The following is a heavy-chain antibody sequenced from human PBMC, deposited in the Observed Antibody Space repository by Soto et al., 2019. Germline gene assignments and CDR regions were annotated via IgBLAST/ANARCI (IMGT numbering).Heavy chain of an antibody. CDR3: ANHMGRLRYFALGV. Sequence: PGESRKISCXGSGYSFTSYWISGVRQMPGKGLEWMGRIDPSDSYTNYSPSFQGHVTISADKSISTAYLQWSSLKASDTAMYYCANHMGRLRYFALGVWGQGTTVTVSS. CDR2: IDPSDSYT. D-gene: IGHD3-9*01. V-gene: IGHV5-10-1*01. J-gene: IGHJ6*02. CDR1: GYSFTSYW.